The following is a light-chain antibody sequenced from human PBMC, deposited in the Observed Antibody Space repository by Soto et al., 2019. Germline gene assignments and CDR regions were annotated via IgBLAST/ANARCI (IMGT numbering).Light chain of an antibody. Sequence: EIVLTQSPGTLSLSPRERATLSCRASQSVSNSYLTWYQQKPGQAPRLLIYGASNRATGIPDRFSGSGSGTDYTLTVSRLEPEDFAMYYCQQYGGSPPFTFGPGTKVDIK. CDR1: QSVSNSY. V-gene: IGKV3-20*01. J-gene: IGKJ3*01. CDR3: QQYGGSPPFT. CDR2: GAS.